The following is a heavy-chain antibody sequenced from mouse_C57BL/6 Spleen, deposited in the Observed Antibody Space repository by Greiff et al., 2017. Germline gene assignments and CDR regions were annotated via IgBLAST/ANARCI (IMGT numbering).Heavy chain of an antibody. D-gene: IGHD2-10*02. J-gene: IGHJ4*01. Sequence: EVQLQQSGPELVKPGASVKISCKASGYTFTDYYMNWVKQSHGKSLEWIGDINPNNGGTSYNQKFKGKATLTVDKSSSTAYMELRSLTSEDSAVYYCARSYGNSYAMDYWGQGTSVTVSS. CDR1: GYTFTDYY. CDR3: ARSYGNSYAMDY. CDR2: INPNNGGT. V-gene: IGHV1-26*01.